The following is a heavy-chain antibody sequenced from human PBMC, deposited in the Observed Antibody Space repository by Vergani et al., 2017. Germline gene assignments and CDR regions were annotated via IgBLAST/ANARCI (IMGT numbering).Heavy chain of an antibody. J-gene: IGHJ4*02. CDR2: ISYNGGNQ. Sequence: QVQLVESGGNLVQPGRSLRLSCAAAGFKFSNFGMHWVRQVPGKGLEWVAFISYNGGNQYYADSVQGRFTISRDNTKNILYLQMSSLGVEDTALYYCAKFPLNITTPDRGDFWGQGSLVTVSS. CDR1: GFKFSNFG. V-gene: IGHV3-33*05. CDR3: AKFPLNITTPDRGDF. D-gene: IGHD1-1*01.